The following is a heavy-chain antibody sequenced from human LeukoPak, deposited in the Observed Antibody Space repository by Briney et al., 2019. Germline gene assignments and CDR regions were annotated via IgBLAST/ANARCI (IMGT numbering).Heavy chain of an antibody. Sequence: SETLSLTCTVSGGSISSYYWSWIRQPPGKGLEWIGYIYYSGSTNYNPSLKSRVTISVDTSKNQFSLKLSSVTAADTAVYYCARMGDSSYLYDYWGQGTLVTVSS. J-gene: IGHJ4*02. D-gene: IGHD6-13*01. CDR1: GGSISSYY. V-gene: IGHV4-59*01. CDR3: ARMGDSSYLYDY. CDR2: IYYSGST.